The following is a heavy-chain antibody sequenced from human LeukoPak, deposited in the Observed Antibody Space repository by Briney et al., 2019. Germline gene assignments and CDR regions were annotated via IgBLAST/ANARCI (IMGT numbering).Heavy chain of an antibody. CDR3: ARVSYYGSSGYDFYGMDV. Sequence: GGSLRLSCAASGFTFSSYSMNWVRQAPGKGLEWVSYISSSSSTIYYADSVKGRFTISRDNAKNSLYLQMNSLRAEDTAVYYCARVSYYGSSGYDFYGMDVWGQGTTVTVSS. CDR2: ISSSSSTI. D-gene: IGHD3-22*01. J-gene: IGHJ6*02. CDR1: GFTFSSYS. V-gene: IGHV3-48*04.